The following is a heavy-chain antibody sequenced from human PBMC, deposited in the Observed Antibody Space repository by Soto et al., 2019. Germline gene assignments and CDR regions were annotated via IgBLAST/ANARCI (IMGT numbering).Heavy chain of an antibody. D-gene: IGHD1-26*01. J-gene: IGHJ3*01. V-gene: IGHV3-74*03. Sequence: GGSLRLSCVASDFTFSYYWMHWVRQVTGKGLVWVSRIHSDGSSTTYADSVKGRFTISRDNAKNTLYLQMASLRVEDTAVYYCARGDVGAFDLWGQGTMVTVS. CDR2: IHSDGSST. CDR3: ARGDVGAFDL. CDR1: DFTFSYYW.